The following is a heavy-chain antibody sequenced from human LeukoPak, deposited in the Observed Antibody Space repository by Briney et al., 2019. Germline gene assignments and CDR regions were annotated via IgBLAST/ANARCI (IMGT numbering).Heavy chain of an antibody. J-gene: IGHJ4*02. Sequence: SESLSLTCTVSGGSVTSNNYYWGWIRQPPGKGLEWIGTIYYSGNTYYNPSLKSRVTMSVDTSRNQFSLKLTSVTAADTAVYYCARDMRPGHTAMALFDYWGQGTLVTVSS. CDR1: GGSVTSNNYY. CDR3: ARDMRPGHTAMALFDY. V-gene: IGHV4-39*07. CDR2: IYYSGNT. D-gene: IGHD5-18*01.